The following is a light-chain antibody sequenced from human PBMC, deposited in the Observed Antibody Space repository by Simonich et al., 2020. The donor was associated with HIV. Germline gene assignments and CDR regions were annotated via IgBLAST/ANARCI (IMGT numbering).Light chain of an antibody. CDR1: QSISNW. CDR2: EAS. Sequence: DIQMTQSPSTLSASVGDRVTITCRASQSISNWLAWYQQKPGKAPKLLIYEASSLQSGVPARCSGSGSGTEFTLTISSLQPDDFATYYCQQYNTYPRTFGQGTKVEI. CDR3: QQYNTYPRT. V-gene: IGKV1-5*03. J-gene: IGKJ1*01.